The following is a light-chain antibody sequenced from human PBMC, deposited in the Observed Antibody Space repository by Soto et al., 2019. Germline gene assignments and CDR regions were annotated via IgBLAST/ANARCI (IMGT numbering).Light chain of an antibody. V-gene: IGKV1-33*01. J-gene: IGKJ4*01. Sequence: DIQVTQSPSSLSASVGDRVTRTCQASQDISNYLNWYQHKPGKAPKILIYDASTLETGVPSRFSGSGSGTDFTFTISSLQPEDIATYYCLQFHNLPTFGGGTKVDIK. CDR1: QDISNY. CDR3: LQFHNLPT. CDR2: DAS.